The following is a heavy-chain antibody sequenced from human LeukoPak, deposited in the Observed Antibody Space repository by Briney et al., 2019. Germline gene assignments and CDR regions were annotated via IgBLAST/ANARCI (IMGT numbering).Heavy chain of an antibody. V-gene: IGHV4-30-2*01. J-gene: IGHJ4*02. Sequence: SETLSLTCTVSGGSISSGGYYWSWIRQPPGKGLEWIGYIYHSGSTYCNPSLKSRVTISVDRSKNQFSLKLSSVTAADTAVYYCARLLGATKPFDYWGQGTLVTVSS. CDR1: GGSISSGGYY. CDR3: ARLLGATKPFDY. D-gene: IGHD1-26*01. CDR2: IYHSGST.